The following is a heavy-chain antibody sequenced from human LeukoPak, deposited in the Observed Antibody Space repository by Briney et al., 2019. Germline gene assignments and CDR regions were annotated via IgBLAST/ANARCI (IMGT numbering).Heavy chain of an antibody. V-gene: IGHV3-7*01. D-gene: IGHD6-13*01. CDR3: AREGVAAAGIVDY. CDR2: IREDGSQK. CDR1: GFTFSTYW. J-gene: IGHJ4*02. Sequence: GGSLRLSCVASGFTFSTYWMTWVRQAPGKGLEWVANIREDGSQKYYVDSVKGRLTISRDNAKNSLFLQMNSLRAEDTAVYYCAREGVAAAGIVDYWGQGTLVTVSS.